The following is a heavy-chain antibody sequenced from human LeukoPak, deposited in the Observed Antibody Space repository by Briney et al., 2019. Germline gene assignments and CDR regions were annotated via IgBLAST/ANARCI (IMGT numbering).Heavy chain of an antibody. V-gene: IGHV3-74*01. J-gene: IGHJ4*02. CDR2: INGDGSST. Sequence: GGSLRLSCAASGFTFSNYWMHWVRQAPGKGLVWASRINGDGSSTTYADSVKGRFTISRDNAKNTLYLQMNSLRAEDTAVYYCARSSYGYLLDYWGQGTLVTVSS. CDR1: GFTFSNYW. CDR3: ARSSYGYLLDY. D-gene: IGHD5-18*01.